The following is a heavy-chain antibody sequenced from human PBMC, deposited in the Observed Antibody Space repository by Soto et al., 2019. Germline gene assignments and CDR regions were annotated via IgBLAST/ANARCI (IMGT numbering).Heavy chain of an antibody. D-gene: IGHD4-17*01. J-gene: IGHJ6*02. CDR2: IDPSDSYT. V-gene: IGHV5-10-1*01. CDR3: ARRRYRDSGDYYYYYGMDV. Sequence: GESLKISCKGSGYSFTSYWISWVRQMPGKGLEWIGRIDPSDSYTNYSPSFQGHVTISADKSISTAYLQWSSLKASDTAMYYWARRRYRDSGDYYYYYGMDVWGPGTTVTFSS. CDR1: GYSFTSYW.